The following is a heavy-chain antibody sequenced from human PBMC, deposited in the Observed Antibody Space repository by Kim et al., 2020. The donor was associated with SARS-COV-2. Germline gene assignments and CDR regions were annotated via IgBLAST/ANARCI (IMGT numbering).Heavy chain of an antibody. Sequence: SETLSLTCTVSGGSISSSSYYWGWIRQPPGKGLEWIGSIYYSGSTYYNPSLKSRVTISVDTSNNQFSLKVSSVTAADTAAYYCAREGRRLPAAILRHGFDPWGQGTLVTVSS. D-gene: IGHD2-2*01. CDR3: AREGRRLPAAILRHGFDP. J-gene: IGHJ5*02. V-gene: IGHV4-39*07. CDR1: GGSISSSSYY. CDR2: IYYSGST.